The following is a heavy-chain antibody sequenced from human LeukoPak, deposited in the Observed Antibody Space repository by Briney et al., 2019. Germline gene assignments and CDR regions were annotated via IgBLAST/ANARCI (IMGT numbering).Heavy chain of an antibody. V-gene: IGHV1-46*01. D-gene: IGHD3-22*01. Sequence: ASVKVSCKASGYTFTSYYMHWVRQAPGQGLEWMGIINPSGGSTSYAQKFQGRVTMTRDTSTSTVYMEPSSLRSEDTAVYYCARDGLEYYYDSSGYQTHFDYWGQGTLVTVSS. CDR3: ARDGLEYYYDSSGYQTHFDY. CDR1: GYTFTSYY. J-gene: IGHJ4*02. CDR2: INPSGGST.